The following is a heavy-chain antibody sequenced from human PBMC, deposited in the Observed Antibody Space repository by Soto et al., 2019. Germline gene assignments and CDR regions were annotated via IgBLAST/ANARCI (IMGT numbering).Heavy chain of an antibody. Sequence: QVQLVESGGGVVQPGRSLRLSCAASGITFSSYGMPWVRQAPGKGLEWVAVISYVGTNKYYGDSVKGRFSISRDNSKNTLYLQMNSLSAEDTAAYYCAKGLGWRVLGDAFDIWGQGTMVTVSS. D-gene: IGHD3-16*01. J-gene: IGHJ3*02. CDR2: ISYVGTNK. CDR3: AKGLGWRVLGDAFDI. V-gene: IGHV3-30*18. CDR1: GITFSSYG.